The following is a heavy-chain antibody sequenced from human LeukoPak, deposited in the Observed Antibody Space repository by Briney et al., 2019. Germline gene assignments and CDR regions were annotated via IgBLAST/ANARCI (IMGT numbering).Heavy chain of an antibody. CDR2: IYHSGST. CDR1: GYSISSGYY. D-gene: IGHD2-2*02. CDR3: ARQGRNCSSTSCYIFRYYYYYMDV. J-gene: IGHJ6*03. Sequence: SETLSLTCAVSGYSISSGYYWGWIRQPPGEGLEWIGSIYHSGSTYYNPPLKSRVTISVDTSKNQFSLKLSSVTAADTAVYYCARQGRNCSSTSCYIFRYYYYYMDVWGKGTTVTVSS. V-gene: IGHV4-38-2*01.